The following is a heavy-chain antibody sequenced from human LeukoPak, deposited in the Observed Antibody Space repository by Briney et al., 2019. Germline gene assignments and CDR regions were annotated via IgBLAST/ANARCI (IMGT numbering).Heavy chain of an antibody. D-gene: IGHD6-13*01. J-gene: IGHJ3*02. CDR3: ARPDYSSSWTDAFDI. CDR1: GYTFTSYD. V-gene: IGHV1-8*01. Sequence: ASVKVSCKASGYTFTSYDINWVRQATGQGLEWMGWMNPNSGNTGYAQKFQGRVTLTRNTSISTAYMELSSLRSEDTAVYYCARPDYSSSWTDAFDIWGQGTMVTVSS. CDR2: MNPNSGNT.